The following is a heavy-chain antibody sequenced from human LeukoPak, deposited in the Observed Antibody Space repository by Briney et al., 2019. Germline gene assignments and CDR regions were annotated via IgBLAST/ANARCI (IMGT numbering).Heavy chain of an antibody. CDR3: ARGRYSSSWKDY. CDR1: GFTFSSYA. CDR2: IGSDGNKK. Sequence: GRSLRLSCAAAGFTFSSYAMHWVRQAPGKGLERVALIGSDGNKKYYADSVKGRFSISRDNSNNTLYLQMNSLGVEDTAVYYCARGRYSSSWKDYWGQGTLVTVSS. J-gene: IGHJ4*02. V-gene: IGHV3-33*01. D-gene: IGHD6-13*01.